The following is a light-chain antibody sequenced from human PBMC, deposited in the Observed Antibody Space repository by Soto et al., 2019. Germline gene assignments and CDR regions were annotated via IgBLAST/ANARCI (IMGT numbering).Light chain of an antibody. CDR2: GAS. Sequence: EIVFTQSPDTLSLSPGESATLFCRASQSVSSNYLAWYQQKAGRAPRLLINGASNRSTGNADMFSGSGSGTYSTITISRLEHEDFAFFYCQQYDDSITFGQGTRLEIK. CDR3: QQYDDSIT. V-gene: IGKV3-20*01. CDR1: QSVSSNY. J-gene: IGKJ5*01.